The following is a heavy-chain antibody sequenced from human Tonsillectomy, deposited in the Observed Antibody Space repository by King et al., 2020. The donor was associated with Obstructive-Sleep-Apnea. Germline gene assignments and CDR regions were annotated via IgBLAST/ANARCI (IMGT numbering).Heavy chain of an antibody. J-gene: IGHJ6*02. Sequence: QLQESGPGLVKPSETLSLTCTVSGGSISSSSYYWGWIRQPPGKGLEWIGSIYYSGSTYYNPSLKSRVTISVDTSKNQFSLKLSSVTAADTAVYYCARPGGFGPYGMDVWGQGTTVTDSS. CDR1: GGSISSSSYY. D-gene: IGHD3-10*01. V-gene: IGHV4-39*01. CDR2: IYYSGST. CDR3: ARPGGFGPYGMDV.